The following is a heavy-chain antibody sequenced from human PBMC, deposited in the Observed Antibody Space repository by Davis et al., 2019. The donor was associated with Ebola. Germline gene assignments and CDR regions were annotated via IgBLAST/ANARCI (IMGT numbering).Heavy chain of an antibody. D-gene: IGHD3-22*01. CDR1: GGSISRGGSY. V-gene: IGHV4-31*03. Sequence: PSETLSLTCTVSGGSISRGGSYWSWVRQVPGKGLEWIGYIYSSGSTYYKPSLKSRVTISLDTSKNQFSLNLYSVTAADTAVYYCARDLRYDSSGYDYYFYMDVWGKGTTVTVSS. CDR3: ARDLRYDSSGYDYYFYMDV. CDR2: IYSSGST. J-gene: IGHJ6*03.